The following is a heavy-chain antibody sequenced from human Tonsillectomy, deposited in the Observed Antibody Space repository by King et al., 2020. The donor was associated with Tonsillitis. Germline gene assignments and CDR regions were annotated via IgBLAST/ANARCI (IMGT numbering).Heavy chain of an antibody. CDR2: VNPGGGGT. Sequence: QLVQSGAEVKEPGASVKVSCRASGYTFTNFYVHWVRQTPGQGLEWMGMVNPGGGGTNYAQKFQGRVTMTRDTSTSTVYMDLSGLRSEDTAVYYCARGNLDIVVVTAVAQALVYLDYWGQGNLVTVTS. V-gene: IGHV1-46*01. CDR1: GYTFTNFY. CDR3: ARGNLDIVVVTAVAQALVYLDY. D-gene: IGHD2-2*03. J-gene: IGHJ4*02.